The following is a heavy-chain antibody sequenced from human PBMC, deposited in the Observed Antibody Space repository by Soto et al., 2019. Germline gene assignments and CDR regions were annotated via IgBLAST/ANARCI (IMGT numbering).Heavy chain of an antibody. CDR1: GVSFNSYF. V-gene: IGHV4-34*01. Sequence: SETLSLTCAVYGVSFNSYFWNWVRQPPGKGLEWIGEATPYGRSNYNPSLKSRVTISVDTSKNQFSLKLTSVTAADTALYFCARLQFYDFWSGSVPMDVWGQGTTVTVSS. D-gene: IGHD3-3*01. J-gene: IGHJ6*02. CDR3: ARLQFYDFWSGSVPMDV. CDR2: ATPYGRS.